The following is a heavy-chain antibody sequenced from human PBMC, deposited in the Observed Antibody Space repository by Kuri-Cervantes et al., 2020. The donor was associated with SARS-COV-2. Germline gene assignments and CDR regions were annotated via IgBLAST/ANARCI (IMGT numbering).Heavy chain of an antibody. Sequence: GESLKISCAASGFTFSSYWMSWVRQAPGKGLEWVANIKQDGSEKYYVDSVKGRFTIYRDNAKNSLYPQMNSLRAEDTAVYYCASYSERAMDVWGKGTTVTVSS. CDR1: GFTFSSYW. CDR2: IKQDGSEK. CDR3: ASYSERAMDV. J-gene: IGHJ6*04. V-gene: IGHV3-7*01. D-gene: IGHD6-13*01.